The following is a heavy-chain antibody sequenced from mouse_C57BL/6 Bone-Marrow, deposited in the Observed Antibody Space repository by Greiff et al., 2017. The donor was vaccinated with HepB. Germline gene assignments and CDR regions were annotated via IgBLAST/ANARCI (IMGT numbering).Heavy chain of an antibody. Sequence: EVKLVESGGGLVKPGGSLKLSCAASGFTFSDYGMHWVRQAPEKGLEWVAYISSGSSTIYYADTVKGRFTISRDNAKNTLFLQMTSLRSEDTAMYYCARAYRDYPYYDAMDYWGQGTSVTVSS. V-gene: IGHV5-17*01. CDR1: GFTFSDYG. D-gene: IGHD2-4*01. J-gene: IGHJ4*01. CDR2: ISSGSSTI. CDR3: ARAYRDYPYYDAMDY.